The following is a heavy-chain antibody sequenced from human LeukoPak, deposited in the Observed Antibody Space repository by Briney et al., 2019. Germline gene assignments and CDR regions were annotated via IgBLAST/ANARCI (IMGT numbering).Heavy chain of an antibody. Sequence: AGSLTLSCAASGFTFSSYAMSWVRQGPGKGLEWVSTISGSAGSIYYADSVKGRFTISRDNSKNTLYLQMNTLRAEDTAVYYCAKGPHIRTMLLFDSWGQGSLDSVSS. J-gene: IGHJ4*02. D-gene: IGHD1-14*01. V-gene: IGHV3-23*01. CDR2: ISGSAGSI. CDR3: AKGPHIRTMLLFDS. CDR1: GFTFSSYA.